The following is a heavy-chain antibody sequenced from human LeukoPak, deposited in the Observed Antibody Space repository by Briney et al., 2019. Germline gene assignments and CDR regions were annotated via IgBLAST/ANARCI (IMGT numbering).Heavy chain of an antibody. Sequence: PRGSLRLSCAASGFTFSSYWMSWVRQAPGKGLEWVANIKQDGSEKYYVDSVKGRFTISRDNAKNSLYLQMNSLRAEDTAVYYCARDMNVVVPAANFDYWGQGTLATVSS. J-gene: IGHJ4*02. CDR3: ARDMNVVVPAANFDY. CDR1: GFTFSSYW. V-gene: IGHV3-7*01. D-gene: IGHD2-2*01. CDR2: IKQDGSEK.